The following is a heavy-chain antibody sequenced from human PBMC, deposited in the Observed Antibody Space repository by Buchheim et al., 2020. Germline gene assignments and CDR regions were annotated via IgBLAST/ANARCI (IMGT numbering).Heavy chain of an antibody. Sequence: QVQLVQSGAEVKKPGASVKVSCKASGYTFTSYYMHWVRQAPGQGLEWMGIINLSGGSTSYAQKFQGRVTMTRDPSTSTVYMELSSLRSEDTAVNYCASDLRGSGSYYLVGYYYCGMDVWGQGTT. J-gene: IGHJ6*02. CDR3: ASDLRGSGSYYLVGYYYCGMDV. CDR2: INLSGGST. D-gene: IGHD3-10*01. CDR1: GYTFTSYY. V-gene: IGHV1-46*01.